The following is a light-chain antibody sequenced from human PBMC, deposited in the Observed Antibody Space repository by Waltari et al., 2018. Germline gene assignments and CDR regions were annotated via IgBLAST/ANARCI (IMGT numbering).Light chain of an antibody. CDR3: QQYSSAPNT. CDR1: QSVSSNY. Sequence: IVLTQSPGNLSLTPGERAALSCRASQSVSSNYLAWYQQKPGQAPRLLIYDASNRATGIPDRFSGSGSVTDFTLTISRLEPEDFAVYFCQQYSSAPNTFGQGTKLEIK. V-gene: IGKV3-20*01. CDR2: DAS. J-gene: IGKJ2*01.